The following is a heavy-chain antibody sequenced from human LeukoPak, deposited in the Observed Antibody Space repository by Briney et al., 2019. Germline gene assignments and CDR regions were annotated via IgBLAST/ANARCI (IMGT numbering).Heavy chain of an antibody. D-gene: IGHD3-10*01. J-gene: IGHJ4*02. Sequence: PGGSLRLSCAASGFTFSRYWMSWVRQAPGKGLEWVANTKQDGSEKNYVDSVKGRFTISRDNAKNSLYLQMNSLRAEDTALYYCARGGWFGELLFDYWGQGTLVTVSS. CDR3: ARGGWFGELLFDY. CDR1: GFTFSRYW. CDR2: TKQDGSEK. V-gene: IGHV3-7*05.